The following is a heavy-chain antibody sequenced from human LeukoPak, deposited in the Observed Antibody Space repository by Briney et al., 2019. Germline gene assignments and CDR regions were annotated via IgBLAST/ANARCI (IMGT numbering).Heavy chain of an antibody. CDR2: ISACGSST. V-gene: IGHV3-23*01. Sequence: GGSLRLSCAASGFTFSSYAMSWVRQAPGKGLEWVSTISACGSSTYYADSVKGRFTLSRDNSKNTLYLQMNSLRAEDTAVYYCAKSHYYGSGSYDYWGQGTLVTVSS. CDR1: GFTFSSYA. CDR3: AKSHYYGSGSYDY. D-gene: IGHD3-10*01. J-gene: IGHJ4*02.